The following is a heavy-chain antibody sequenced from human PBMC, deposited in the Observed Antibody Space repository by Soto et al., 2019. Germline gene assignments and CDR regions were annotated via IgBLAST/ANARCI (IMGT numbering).Heavy chain of an antibody. D-gene: IGHD3-16*01. V-gene: IGHV6-1*01. CDR3: VRDLALMADY. J-gene: IGHJ4*02. CDR1: GDSVSSNSAG. CDR2: TYYKSKWNN. Sequence: SQTLSLTCVISGDSVSSNSAGWNWIRQSPWRGLEWLGRTYYKSKWNNDYALSVKSRITTNPDTSKNQFSLHLYSVTPDDTAMYYCVRDLALMADYWGQGTLVTVSS.